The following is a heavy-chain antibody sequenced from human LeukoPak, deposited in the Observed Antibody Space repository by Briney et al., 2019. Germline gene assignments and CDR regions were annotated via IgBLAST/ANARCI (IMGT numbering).Heavy chain of an antibody. CDR3: ANYGDYQYFDY. V-gene: IGHV3-30*02. Sequence: PGGSLRLSCAASGFTFSNYGMHWVRQAPGKGLEWVAVIWYDGSNGYYADSVKGRFTISRGNSKNTLYLQMNSLKTDDTAVYYCANYGDYQYFDYWGQGTPVTVSS. D-gene: IGHD4-17*01. J-gene: IGHJ4*02. CDR2: IWYDGSNG. CDR1: GFTFSNYG.